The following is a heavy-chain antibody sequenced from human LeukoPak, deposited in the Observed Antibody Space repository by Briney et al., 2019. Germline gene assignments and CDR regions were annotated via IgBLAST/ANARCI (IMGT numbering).Heavy chain of an antibody. Sequence: GESLRISCKGSGYSFTSYWIGWVRQMPGKGLEWMGIIYPGDSDTRYSPSFQGQVTISADKSISTAYLQWSSLKASDTAMYYCARSENYYYYGMDVWGQGTTVTVSS. V-gene: IGHV5-51*01. CDR3: ARSENYYYYGMDV. CDR2: IYPGDSDT. CDR1: GYSFTSYW. J-gene: IGHJ6*02.